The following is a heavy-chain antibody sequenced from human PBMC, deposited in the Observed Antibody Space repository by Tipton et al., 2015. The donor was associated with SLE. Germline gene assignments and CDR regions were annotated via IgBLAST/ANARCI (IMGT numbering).Heavy chain of an antibody. CDR1: GFTFSSYS. D-gene: IGHD6-13*01. CDR2: ISGSGGST. Sequence: SLRLSCAASGFTFSSYSMNWVRQAPGKGLEWVSAISGSGGSTYYADSVKGRFTISRDNSKNTLYLQMNSLRAEDTAVHYCARVQRAAAGTLAPYYFDYWGQGTLVTVSS. CDR3: ARVQRAAAGTLAPYYFDY. J-gene: IGHJ4*02. V-gene: IGHV3-23*01.